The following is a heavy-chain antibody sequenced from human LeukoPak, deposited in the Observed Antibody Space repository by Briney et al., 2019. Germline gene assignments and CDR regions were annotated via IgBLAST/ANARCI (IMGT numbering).Heavy chain of an antibody. J-gene: IGHJ5*02. CDR2: ISYDGSNT. D-gene: IGHD6-13*01. Sequence: GGSLRLSCAASGFTFNSYGMHWVRQAPGKGLEWVALISYDGSNTYYADSVKGRFTISRDNSKNTLFLQMNTLRAEDTAVYYCAKDSSSSWLPYNWFDPWGQGTLATVSS. V-gene: IGHV3-30*18. CDR3: AKDSSSSWLPYNWFDP. CDR1: GFTFNSYG.